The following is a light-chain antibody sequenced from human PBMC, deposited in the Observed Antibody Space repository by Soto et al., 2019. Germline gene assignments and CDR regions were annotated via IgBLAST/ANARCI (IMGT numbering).Light chain of an antibody. CDR2: DVS. J-gene: IGKJ4*01. V-gene: IGKV3D-20*01. CDR3: HQFSESTT. CDR1: QSLGHNF. Sequence: EVVLTQSPATLSLSPGERVTLSCGASQSLGHNFLAWYQQKPGLAPRLLIFDVSTRATGIPDRFSGRGSGTDFTLTISRLEPDDFAVYYCHQFSESTTFGGGTKVDIK.